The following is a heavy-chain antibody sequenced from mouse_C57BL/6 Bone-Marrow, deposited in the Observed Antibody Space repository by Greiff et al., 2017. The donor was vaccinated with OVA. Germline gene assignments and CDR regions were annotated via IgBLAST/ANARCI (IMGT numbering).Heavy chain of an antibody. CDR2: IYIGNGYT. CDR1: GYTFTSYG. Sequence: VQLQQSGAELVRPGSSVKMSCTTSGYTFTSYGINWVKQRPGQGLEWIGYIYIGNGYTEYDEKFKGQATLNSDTSSSTAYMQISSLTSDDSAIYFCARDEAGRGDYWGQGTSVTVSS. J-gene: IGHJ4*01. V-gene: IGHV1-58*01. D-gene: IGHD4-1*01. CDR3: ARDEAGRGDY.